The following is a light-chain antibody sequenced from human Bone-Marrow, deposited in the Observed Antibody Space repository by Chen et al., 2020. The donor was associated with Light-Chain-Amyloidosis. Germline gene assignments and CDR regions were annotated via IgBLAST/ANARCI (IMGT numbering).Light chain of an antibody. CDR1: SSDAGGDNH. CDR3: SSYTITSTLV. CDR2: EVT. Sequence: QSALTQPASVSGSPGQSITISCTGTSSDAGGDNHASWYQQHPDKAPKPVIYEVTNRPSWVPDRFSGSKTDNTAALTISARQTEDEADYFCSSYTITSTLVFGNGTRVTVL. J-gene: IGLJ1*01. V-gene: IGLV2-14*01.